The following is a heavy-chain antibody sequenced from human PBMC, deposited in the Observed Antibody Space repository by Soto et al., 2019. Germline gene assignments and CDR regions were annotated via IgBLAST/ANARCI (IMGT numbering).Heavy chain of an antibody. Sequence: GGSLTLAFTASLCTFINHDRDLGRQAPGKGLEWVGRTRNKANSYTAEYAASVKGRFTISRDDSKNLLYLQMDSLKIDDTAVYFCARSGSSTSCYDYWGQGTLVTVSS. D-gene: IGHD2-2*01. CDR1: LCTFINHD. J-gene: IGHJ4*02. CDR3: ARSGSSTSCYDY. V-gene: IGHV3-72*01. CDR2: TRNKANSYTA.